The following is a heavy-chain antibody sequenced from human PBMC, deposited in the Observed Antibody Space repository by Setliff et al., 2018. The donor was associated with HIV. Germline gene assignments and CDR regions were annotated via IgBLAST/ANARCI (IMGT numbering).Heavy chain of an antibody. CDR1: GGSVSSSSSY. CDR3: ARLAASIAARRRFDY. Sequence: PSETLSLTCTVSGGSVSSSSSYRGWIRQPPGKGLEWIGQIHTSGSTNYNPSLKSRLTISIDTSKNQFSLKLNSVTATDTAVYYCARLAASIAARRRFDYWGQGTLVTVSS. V-gene: IGHV4-61*05. J-gene: IGHJ4*02. D-gene: IGHD6-6*01. CDR2: IHTSGST.